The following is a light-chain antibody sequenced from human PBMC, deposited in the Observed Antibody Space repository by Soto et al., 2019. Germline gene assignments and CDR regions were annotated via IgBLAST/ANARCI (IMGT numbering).Light chain of an antibody. V-gene: IGKV2-28*01. Sequence: DIVMTQSPLSLPVTPGEPASISCKSSQSLLHSGGYNHLDWYLQKPGQPPQLLIYLGSIRASGVPDRFSGSGSAIDFTLKISRVEAEDVGVYYCMHSLQPPLNFGPVTTVDI. J-gene: IGKJ3*01. CDR1: QSLLHSGGYNH. CDR3: MHSLQPPLN. CDR2: LGS.